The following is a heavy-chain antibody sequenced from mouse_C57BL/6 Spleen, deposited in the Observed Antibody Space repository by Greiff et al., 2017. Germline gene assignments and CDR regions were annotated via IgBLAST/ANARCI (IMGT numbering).Heavy chain of an antibody. D-gene: IGHD1-1*01. CDR2: ISDGCSYT. CDR1: GFTFSSYA. V-gene: IGHV5-4*01. Sequence: EVKLVESGGGLVKPGGSLKLSCAASGFTFSSYAMSWVRQTPEKRLEWVATISDGCSYTYYPDNVKGRFTIARENAKNNMYLQMSHLKSEDTAMYYCARDRYPYYAMDYWGQGTSVTVSS. CDR3: ARDRYPYYAMDY. J-gene: IGHJ4*01.